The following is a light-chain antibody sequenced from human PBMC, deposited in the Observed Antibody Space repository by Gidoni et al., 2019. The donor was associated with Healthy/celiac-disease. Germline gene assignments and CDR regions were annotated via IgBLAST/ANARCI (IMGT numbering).Light chain of an antibody. CDR2: KAS. V-gene: IGKV1-5*03. CDR3: QQYNSYSS. Sequence: DIQMTQSPSTLSASVGDRVTITCRASQSISSWLAWYQQKPGKAPKLLIYKASSFESGVPSRFSGSGSGTEFTLTISSLQPDDFATYYRQQYNSYSSFGQGTKLEIK. J-gene: IGKJ2*03. CDR1: QSISSW.